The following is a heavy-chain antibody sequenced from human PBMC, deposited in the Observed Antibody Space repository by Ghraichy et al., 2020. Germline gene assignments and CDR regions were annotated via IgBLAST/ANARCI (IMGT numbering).Heavy chain of an antibody. CDR1: GFTFGDHT. J-gene: IGHJ6*02. CDR2: IRSKDFGETT. CDR3: TRTYTGSDFNLAGIYHGMDV. Sequence: GGSLRLSCTASGFTFGDHTMSWFRQAPGKGLEWVGFIRSKDFGETTEYAASVKGRFTFSRDDSKSIAYLQMSSLKTEDTALYFCTRTYTGSDFNLAGIYHGMDVWGQGTAVTVSS. V-gene: IGHV3-49*03. D-gene: IGHD5-12*01.